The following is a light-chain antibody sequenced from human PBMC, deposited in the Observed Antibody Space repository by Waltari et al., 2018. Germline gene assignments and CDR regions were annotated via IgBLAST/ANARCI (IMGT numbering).Light chain of an antibody. CDR3: QQYYSAPFT. Sequence: DIVMTQSPDSLAVSLGERATFNCQSSQNIFSGAYNETYLAWYQQKPGQPPNLLIYWASSRESGVPDRFSGSGSGTDFTLTISSLQAEDVAVYYCQQYYSAPFTFGGGTKVEIK. CDR1: QNIFSGAYNETY. J-gene: IGKJ4*01. V-gene: IGKV4-1*01. CDR2: WAS.